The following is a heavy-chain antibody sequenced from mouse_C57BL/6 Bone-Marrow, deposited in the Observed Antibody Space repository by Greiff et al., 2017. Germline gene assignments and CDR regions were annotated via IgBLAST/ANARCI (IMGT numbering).Heavy chain of an antibody. CDR3: ARLYSNRYFDV. J-gene: IGHJ1*03. D-gene: IGHD2-5*01. V-gene: IGHV1-63*01. Sequence: VQLQQSGAELVRPGTSVKMSCKASGYTFTNYWIGWAKQRPGHGLEWIGDIYPGGGYTNYNEKFKGKATLTADKSSSTAYMQFSSLTSEDSAIYYCARLYSNRYFDVWGTGTTVTVSS. CDR1: GYTFTNYW. CDR2: IYPGGGYT.